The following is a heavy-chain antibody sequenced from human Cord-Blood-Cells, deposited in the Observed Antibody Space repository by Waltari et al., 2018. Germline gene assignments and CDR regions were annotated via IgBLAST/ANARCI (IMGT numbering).Heavy chain of an antibody. CDR1: GASISSSSYY. J-gene: IGHJ4*02. V-gene: IGHV4-39*01. Sequence: QLQLQESGPGLVKPSETLSLTCTVSGASISSSSYYWGWIRQPPGKGLEWIGGIYYSGSTYYTPSLKSRVTISVDTSKNQFSLKLSSVTAADTAVYYCARHCHNSSRLPPYFDYWGQGTLVTVSS. D-gene: IGHD6-13*01. CDR2: IYYSGST. CDR3: ARHCHNSSRLPPYFDY.